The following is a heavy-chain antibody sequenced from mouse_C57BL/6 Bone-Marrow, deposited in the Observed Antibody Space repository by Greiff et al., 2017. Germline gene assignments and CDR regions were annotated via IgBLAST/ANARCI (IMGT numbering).Heavy chain of an antibody. J-gene: IGHJ4*01. V-gene: IGHV5-15*01. CDR1: GFTFSDYG. Sequence: EVMLVESGGGLVQPGGSLKLSCAASGFTFSDYGMAWVRQAPRKGPEWVAFFSNLAYSIYYADTVTGRFTISRENAKNTLYLEMSSRRSEDTAMYYCARQGFYYGSPYAMDYWGQGTSGTVSS. CDR3: ARQGFYYGSPYAMDY. CDR2: FSNLAYSI. D-gene: IGHD1-1*01.